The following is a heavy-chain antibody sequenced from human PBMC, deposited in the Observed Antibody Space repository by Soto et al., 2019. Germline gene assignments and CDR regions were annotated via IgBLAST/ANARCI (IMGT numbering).Heavy chain of an antibody. V-gene: IGHV3-23*01. CDR3: AKDRSSWYRSPWFDP. CDR2: ISGSGGST. Sequence: HPGGSLRLSCAASGFTFSSYAMSWVRQAPGKGLEWVSAISGSGGSTYYADSVKGRFTISRDNSKNTLYLQMNSLRAEDTAVYYCAKDRSSWYRSPWFDPLGQGTLVTVSS. CDR1: GFTFSSYA. D-gene: IGHD6-13*01. J-gene: IGHJ5*02.